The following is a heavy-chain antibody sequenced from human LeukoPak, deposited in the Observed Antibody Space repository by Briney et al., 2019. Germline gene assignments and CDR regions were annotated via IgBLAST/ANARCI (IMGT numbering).Heavy chain of an antibody. Sequence: PGGSLRLSCAASGFTFSTYEMNWVRQAPGKGLEWVSYISPSGTTIYYAESVKGRFTISRDNAKNSVYLQMNSLRVEDTAVYYCAKKTSGTVYFDYRGQGILVTVSS. CDR3: AKKTSGTVYFDY. CDR2: ISPSGTTI. CDR1: GFTFSTYE. V-gene: IGHV3-48*03. D-gene: IGHD1-1*01. J-gene: IGHJ4*02.